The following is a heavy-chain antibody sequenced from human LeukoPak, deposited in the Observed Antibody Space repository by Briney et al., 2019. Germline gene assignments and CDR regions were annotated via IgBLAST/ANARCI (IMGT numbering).Heavy chain of an antibody. V-gene: IGHV1-69*02. D-gene: IGHD1-14*01. J-gene: IGHJ6*02. CDR2: IIPILGIT. CDR3: ARYRITQGGYHYYGMDG. CDR1: RGIFRRHY. Sequence: GASVKVSYKGSRGIFRRHYISWVRQAPGQGLEWVGRIIPILGITNYAQKFQGRVTITQDISTSTVYIDVSIQRSDDTAVYHCARYRITQGGYHYYGMDGWAQGTAVTVSS.